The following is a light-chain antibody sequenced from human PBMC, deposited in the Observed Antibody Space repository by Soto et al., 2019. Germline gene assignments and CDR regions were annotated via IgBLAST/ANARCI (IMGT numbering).Light chain of an antibody. CDR1: QSVNSNY. V-gene: IGKV3-20*01. J-gene: IGKJ1*01. Sequence: EIVLTQSAGSLSLSPGDRATLSSRASQSVNSNYLAWYQRKPGQAPRLLIYGASNRATDIPYRFSASGSGTDFTLTITRLEAEDFAVYYCQQYDSTPPTFGQGTKVEVK. CDR3: QQYDSTPPT. CDR2: GAS.